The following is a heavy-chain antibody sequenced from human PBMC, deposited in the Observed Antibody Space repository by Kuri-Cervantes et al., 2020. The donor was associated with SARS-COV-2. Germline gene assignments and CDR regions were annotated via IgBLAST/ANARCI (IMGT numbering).Heavy chain of an antibody. J-gene: IGHJ5*02. CDR3: ARDGSAVGDCSGGSCYGENWFDP. V-gene: IGHV4-61*01. Sequence: GSLRLSCTVSGGSVSSGSYYWSWIRQPPGKGLEWIAYIYYSGSTSYNPSLKSRVTISVDTSKNQFSLKLSSVTAADTAVYYCARDGSAVGDCSGGSCYGENWFDPWGQGTLVTVSS. CDR1: GGSVSSGSYY. D-gene: IGHD2-15*01. CDR2: IYYSGST.